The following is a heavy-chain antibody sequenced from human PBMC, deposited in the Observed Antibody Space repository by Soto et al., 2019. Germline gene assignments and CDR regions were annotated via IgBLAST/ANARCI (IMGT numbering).Heavy chain of an antibody. CDR2: IYYSGST. J-gene: IGHJ3*02. CDR3: AKNYGNAFDI. D-gene: IGHD3-10*01. Sequence: SETLSLTCTVSGGSISSYYWSWIRQPPGKGLEWIGYIYYSGSTNYNPSLKSRVNKSVDTSKNQFSLKLSSVTAADTAVYYCAKNYGNAFDIWGQGTMVTVSS. V-gene: IGHV4-59*01. CDR1: GGSISSYY.